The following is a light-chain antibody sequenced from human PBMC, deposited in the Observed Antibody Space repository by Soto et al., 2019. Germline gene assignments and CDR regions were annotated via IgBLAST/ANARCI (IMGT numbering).Light chain of an antibody. CDR2: DVR. V-gene: IGLV2-14*01. J-gene: IGLJ2*01. Sequence: QSALTQPASVSGSPGQSITISCTGTSSDIGGYNYISWYQQLPGKAPKFIIYDVRNRPSGVSNRFSGSRSGNTASLTISGLXXEXEADYYCSSYTSSSTVIFGGGTKLTVL. CDR1: SSDIGGYNY. CDR3: SSYTSSSTVI.